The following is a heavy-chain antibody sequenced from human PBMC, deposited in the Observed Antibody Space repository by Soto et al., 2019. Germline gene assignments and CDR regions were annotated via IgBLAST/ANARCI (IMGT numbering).Heavy chain of an antibody. J-gene: IGHJ6*02. CDR1: GFTFSSYG. CDR2: ISYDGSNK. D-gene: IGHD6-6*01. CDR3: AKDRGRRIAARPGATIGSYYGMDV. Sequence: QVQLVESGGGVVQPGRSLRLSCAASGFTFSSYGMHWVRQAPGKGLEWVAVISYDGSNKYYADSVKGRFTISRDNSKNTLYLQMNSLRAEDTAVYYCAKDRGRRIAARPGATIGSYYGMDVWGQGTTVTVSS. V-gene: IGHV3-30*18.